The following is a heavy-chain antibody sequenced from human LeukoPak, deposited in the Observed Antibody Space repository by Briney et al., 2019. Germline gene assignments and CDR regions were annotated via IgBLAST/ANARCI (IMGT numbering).Heavy chain of an antibody. Sequence: PGGSLRLSCAASGLTFNKHAMRWLRQAPGKGLEWVSTISGSGGSTFYADSVKGRFTISRDNSKNTLYQQMNSLRAEDTAVYYCAKAGGGVPTMRTLGPLDLWAQGTMVTVSS. CDR1: GLTFNKHA. CDR3: AKAGGGVPTMRTLGPLDL. J-gene: IGHJ3*01. V-gene: IGHV3-23*01. D-gene: IGHD5-12*01. CDR2: ISGSGGST.